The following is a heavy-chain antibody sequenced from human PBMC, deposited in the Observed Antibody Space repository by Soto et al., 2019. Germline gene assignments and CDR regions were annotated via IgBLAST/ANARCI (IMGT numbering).Heavy chain of an antibody. D-gene: IGHD3-22*01. CDR3: ARPTYYYDSSGPPAY. V-gene: IGHV3-48*01. J-gene: IGHJ4*02. Sequence: GGSLRLSCAASGFTFSTYSMNWVRQAPGKGLEWVSYISSSSSTIFYTDSVKGRFNVSRDNAKNSLYLQMNSLRAEDTAFFYCARPTYYYDSSGPPAYWGQGTLVTVSS. CDR1: GFTFSTYS. CDR2: ISSSSSTI.